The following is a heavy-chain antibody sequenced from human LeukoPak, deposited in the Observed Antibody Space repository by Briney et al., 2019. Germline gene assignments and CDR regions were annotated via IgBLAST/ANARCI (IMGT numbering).Heavy chain of an antibody. J-gene: IGHJ3*01. V-gene: IGHV3-53*01. CDR2: IYGGGRT. CDR1: GFTLSSDY. CDR3: AGGSGAFDV. Sequence: RGSLRLSCAASGFTLSSDYMSWVRHAPGEGLGWLSVIYGGGRTYYADSVKGRFIISRDSFENTLYLQMNSLRADDTALYYCAGGSGAFDVWGQGTLVTISS. D-gene: IGHD3-16*01.